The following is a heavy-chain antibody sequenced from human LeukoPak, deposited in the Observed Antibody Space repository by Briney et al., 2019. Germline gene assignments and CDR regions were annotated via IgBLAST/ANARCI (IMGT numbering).Heavy chain of an antibody. V-gene: IGHV3-23*01. Sequence: GGSLRLSCAASGFTFSSYAMSWVRQAPGKGLEWVSNISGSGRGGSTYYAGSVKGRFTISRDNSKNTLYLQMNSLRAEDTAIYYCVKGSGNGYGSGPFDYWGQGTLVTVSS. D-gene: IGHD3-10*01. CDR1: GFTFSSYA. CDR2: ISGSGRGGST. CDR3: VKGSGNGYGSGPFDY. J-gene: IGHJ4*02.